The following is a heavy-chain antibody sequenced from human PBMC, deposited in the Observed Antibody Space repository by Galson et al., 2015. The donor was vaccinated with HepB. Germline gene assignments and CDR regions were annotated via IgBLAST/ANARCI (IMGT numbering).Heavy chain of an antibody. Sequence: SVKVSCKASGGTFNSYPISWVRQAPGQGLEWMGGIIPLFGTANYAQKFQGRVTITADKSTSTAYMELSSLRSEDTAVYYCARVHDFWSGYYLDYWGQGTLVTVSS. J-gene: IGHJ4*02. D-gene: IGHD3-3*01. V-gene: IGHV1-69*06. CDR1: GGTFNSYP. CDR3: ARVHDFWSGYYLDY. CDR2: IIPLFGTA.